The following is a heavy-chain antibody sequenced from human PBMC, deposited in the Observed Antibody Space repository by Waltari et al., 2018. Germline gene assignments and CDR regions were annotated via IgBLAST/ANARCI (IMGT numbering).Heavy chain of an antibody. V-gene: IGHV3-21*01. Sequence: EVQLVESGGGLVKPGGSLRLYCAASRFTLGSYSMNWVRQAPGKGLEGVSSISSSSSYIYDADSVKGRFTISRDNAKNSLYLQMNSLRAEDTAVYYCARDGLSAGAYDYWGQGTLVTVSS. D-gene: IGHD6-19*01. CDR2: ISSSSSYI. CDR1: RFTLGSYS. CDR3: ARDGLSAGAYDY. J-gene: IGHJ4*02.